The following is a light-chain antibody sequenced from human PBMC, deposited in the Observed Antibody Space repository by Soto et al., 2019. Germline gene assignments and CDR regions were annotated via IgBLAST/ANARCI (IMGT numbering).Light chain of an antibody. CDR3: LQDYDYPYT. CDR2: AAS. CDR1: QGIRFD. Sequence: AIQMTQSPSSLSASVGDRVTITCRASQGIRFDLDWYQQKPGKAPQLLIYAASILQSGVPSRFSGSGSGTDFTLTISSLQPEDFATYFCLQDYDYPYTFGQGTKLEIK. V-gene: IGKV1-6*01. J-gene: IGKJ2*01.